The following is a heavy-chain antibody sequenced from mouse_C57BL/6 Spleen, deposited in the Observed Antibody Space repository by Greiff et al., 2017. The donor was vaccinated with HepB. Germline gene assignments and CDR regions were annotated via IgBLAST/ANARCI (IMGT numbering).Heavy chain of an antibody. Sequence: QVQLQQPGAELVRPGTSVKLSCKASGYTFTSYWMHWVKQRPGQGLEWIGVIDPSDSYTNYNQKFKGKATMTVDTSSSTAYMQLSSLTAEDSAVYYGARSGGFGYAMDDWGQGTSVTVSS. J-gene: IGHJ4*01. CDR1: GYTFTSYW. V-gene: IGHV1-59*01. D-gene: IGHD3-1*01. CDR2: IDPSDSYT. CDR3: ARSGGFGYAMDD.